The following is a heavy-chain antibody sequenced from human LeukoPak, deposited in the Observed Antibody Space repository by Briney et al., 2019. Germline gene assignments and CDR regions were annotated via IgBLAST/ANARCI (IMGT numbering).Heavy chain of an antibody. CDR1: GDSVSSNGAA. V-gene: IGHV6-1*01. D-gene: IGHD6-19*01. J-gene: IGHJ4*02. CDR3: ARGLQWPGGYFDY. Sequence: SQTLSLTCAISGDSVSSNGAAWNWIRQSPPRGLEWLGRTYYRSKWYNDYAVSVKSRITINPDTSKNQFSLQLNSVTPEDTAVYYCARGLQWPGGYFDYWGQGTLVTVSS. CDR2: TYYRSKWYN.